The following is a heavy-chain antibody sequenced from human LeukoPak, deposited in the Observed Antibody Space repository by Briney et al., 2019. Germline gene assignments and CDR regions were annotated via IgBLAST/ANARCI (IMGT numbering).Heavy chain of an antibody. CDR2: VGSDGVNT. Sequence: PGGSLRLPCAASGFSFSTYGMSWVRQAPGKGLEWVSAVGSDGVNTAYADSVKGRFTISRDNSKNTLFLQLNSLRVEDTAVYYCAKGLAAGSQYFDYWGQGTLVTVSS. D-gene: IGHD6-25*01. V-gene: IGHV3-23*01. CDR3: AKGLAAGSQYFDY. J-gene: IGHJ4*02. CDR1: GFSFSTYG.